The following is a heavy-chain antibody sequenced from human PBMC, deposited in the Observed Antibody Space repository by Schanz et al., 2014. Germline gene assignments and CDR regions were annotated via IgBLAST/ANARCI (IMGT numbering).Heavy chain of an antibody. V-gene: IGHV1-46*01. CDR1: GYTFTSYY. CDR2: INPSSGTT. Sequence: QVQLVQSGAEVKKPGASVKVSCKASGYTFTSYYMHWVRQAPGQGLEWMGIINPSSGTTRIAQNFQGRLTVTRDTSTTTVYMELRGLRSDDTAVYYCARETTIITGGAFDVWGQGTMVTVSS. D-gene: IGHD3-9*01. J-gene: IGHJ3*01. CDR3: ARETTIITGGAFDV.